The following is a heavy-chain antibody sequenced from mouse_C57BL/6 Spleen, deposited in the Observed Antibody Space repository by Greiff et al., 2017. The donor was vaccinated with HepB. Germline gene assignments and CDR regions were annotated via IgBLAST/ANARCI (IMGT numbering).Heavy chain of an antibody. V-gene: IGHV1-76*01. J-gene: IGHJ3*01. CDR2: IYPGSGNT. CDR3: ARGVLRGFAY. CDR1: GYTFTDYY. Sequence: QVQLQQSGAELVRPGASVKLSCKASGYTFTDYYINWVKQRPGQGLEWIARIYPGSGNTYYNEKFKGKATLTAEKSSSTAYMQLSSLTSEDSAVYFCARGVLRGFAYWGQGTLVTVSA. D-gene: IGHD5-1*01.